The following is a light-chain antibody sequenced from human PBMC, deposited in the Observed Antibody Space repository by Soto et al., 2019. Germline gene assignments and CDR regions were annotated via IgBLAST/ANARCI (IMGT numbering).Light chain of an antibody. CDR1: QSISRQ. Sequence: DIQMTQSPSTLSASVGDRVSITCRASQSISRQLAWYQQKPGKAPNLLIYQASNLETGVPSTFTGSGAGTAFNLIISSLQPYDLATYYCLQYQRYWTYGRGTKVEVK. CDR3: LQYQRYWT. V-gene: IGKV1-5*03. CDR2: QAS. J-gene: IGKJ1*01.